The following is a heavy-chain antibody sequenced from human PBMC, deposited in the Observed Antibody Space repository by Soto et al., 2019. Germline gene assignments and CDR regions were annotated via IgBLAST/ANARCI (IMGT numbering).Heavy chain of an antibody. CDR2: IYYSGST. D-gene: IGHD5-12*01. V-gene: IGHV4-39*01. CDR3: ARLGSGYESAEYFQH. Sequence: QLQLQESGPGLVKPSETLSLTCTVSGGSISSSSYYWGWIRQPPGKGLEWIGSIYYSGSTYYNPSLKSRVTISVDTSKNQFSLKLCSVTAADTAVYYCARLGSGYESAEYFQHWGQGTLVTVSS. J-gene: IGHJ1*01. CDR1: GGSISSSSYY.